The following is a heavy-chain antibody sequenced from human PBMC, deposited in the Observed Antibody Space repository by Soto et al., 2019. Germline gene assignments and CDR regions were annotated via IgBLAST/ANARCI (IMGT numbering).Heavy chain of an antibody. Sequence: GGSLRLSCAASGFTFSSYAMSWVRQAPGKGLEWVSAISGSGGSTYYADSVKGRFTISRDNSKNTLYLQMNSLRAEDTAVYYCARIDSGSYYYFDYWGQGTLVTVSS. J-gene: IGHJ4*02. D-gene: IGHD1-26*01. CDR2: ISGSGGST. V-gene: IGHV3-23*01. CDR1: GFTFSSYA. CDR3: ARIDSGSYYYFDY.